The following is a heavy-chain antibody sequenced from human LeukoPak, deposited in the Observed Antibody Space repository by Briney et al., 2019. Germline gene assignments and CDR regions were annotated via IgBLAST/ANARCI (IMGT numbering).Heavy chain of an antibody. V-gene: IGHV4-30-2*01. J-gene: IGHJ3*02. D-gene: IGHD6-6*01. CDR1: GGSIGSGGYY. Sequence: SETPSLTCTVSGGSIGSGGYYWSWIRQPPGKGLEWIGYIYHSGSTYYNPSLKGRVTISLDWSKNQFSLRLSSVTAADTAVYYCARYSGSSGGFDIWGQGTMVTVSS. CDR2: IYHSGST. CDR3: ARYSGSSGGFDI.